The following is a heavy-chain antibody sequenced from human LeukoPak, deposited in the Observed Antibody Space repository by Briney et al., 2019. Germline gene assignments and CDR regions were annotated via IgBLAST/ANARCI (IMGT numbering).Heavy chain of an antibody. D-gene: IGHD3/OR15-3a*01. CDR2: ISGSGGST. CDR1: GFTFSSYA. CDR3: AKKSLPTYDFWSGYPTNYFDY. J-gene: IGHJ4*02. Sequence: GGSLRLSCAASGFTFSSYAMSWVRQAPGKGLEWVSAISGSGGSTYYADSVKGRFTISRDNSKNTLYLQMNSLRAEDTAVYYCAKKSLPTYDFWSGYPTNYFDYSGQGTLVTVSS. V-gene: IGHV3-23*01.